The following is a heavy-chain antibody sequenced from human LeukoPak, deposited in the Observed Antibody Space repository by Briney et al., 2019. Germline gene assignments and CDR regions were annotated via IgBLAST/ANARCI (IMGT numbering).Heavy chain of an antibody. CDR2: INPNSGGT. CDR1: GHTFTGYY. D-gene: IGHD3-22*01. J-gene: IGHJ4*02. Sequence: ASVKVSCKASGHTFTGYYMHWVRQAPGQGLEWMGWINPNSGGTNYAQKFQGRVTMTRDTSISTAYMELSRLRSDDTAVYYCARSYDSSGYYFNWGQGTLVTVSS. CDR3: ARSYDSSGYYFN. V-gene: IGHV1-2*02.